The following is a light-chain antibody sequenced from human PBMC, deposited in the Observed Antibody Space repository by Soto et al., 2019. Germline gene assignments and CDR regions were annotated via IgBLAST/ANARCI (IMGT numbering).Light chain of an antibody. V-gene: IGKV1-5*03. J-gene: IGKJ1*01. CDR1: QSISTW. Sequence: DIKMTQSPSTLPASVRDRVTITCRASQSISTWLAWYQQKPGKAPNLLIYKASYLASGVPSRFSGGGSGTEFTLTISSLQPDDFATYYCQQYSSYWTFGQGTKVDI. CDR2: KAS. CDR3: QQYSSYWT.